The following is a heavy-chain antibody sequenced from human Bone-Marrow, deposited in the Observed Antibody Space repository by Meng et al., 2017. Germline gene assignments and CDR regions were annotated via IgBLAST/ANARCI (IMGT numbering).Heavy chain of an antibody. D-gene: IGHD6-13*01. Sequence: GGPLRLSCAASGFTFSSYWMSWVRQAPGKGLEWVANIKQDGSEKYYVDSVKGRFTISRDNAKNSLYLQMNSLRAEATAVYYCARDVPLGYSSSWYPLDYWGQGTLVTVSS. CDR1: GFTFSSYW. V-gene: IGHV3-7*01. CDR2: IKQDGSEK. J-gene: IGHJ4*02. CDR3: ARDVPLGYSSSWYPLDY.